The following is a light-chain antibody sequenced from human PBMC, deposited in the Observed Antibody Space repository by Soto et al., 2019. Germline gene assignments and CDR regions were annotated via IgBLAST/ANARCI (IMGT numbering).Light chain of an antibody. Sequence: QSALTQPASVSGSPGQSITISCTGTSSDVGGYNYVSWYQQHPGKAPKIMIYEVNNRPSGVSNRFSGSKSGNTASLTISGLQAEDEADYYCSSFTSTRTYVYGTGTKVTVL. CDR1: SSDVGGYNY. CDR2: EVN. J-gene: IGLJ1*01. CDR3: SSFTSTRTYV. V-gene: IGLV2-14*01.